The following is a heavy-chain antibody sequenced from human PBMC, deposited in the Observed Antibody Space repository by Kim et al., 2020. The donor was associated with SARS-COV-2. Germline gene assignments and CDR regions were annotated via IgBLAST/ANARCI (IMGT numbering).Heavy chain of an antibody. J-gene: IGHJ6*03. D-gene: IGHD2-2*01. V-gene: IGHV5-51*01. Sequence: SPSFQDQVTISADKSISTAYLQWSSLKASDTAMYYCARSRGYYYYYMDVWGKGTTVTVSS. CDR3: ARSRGYYYYYMDV.